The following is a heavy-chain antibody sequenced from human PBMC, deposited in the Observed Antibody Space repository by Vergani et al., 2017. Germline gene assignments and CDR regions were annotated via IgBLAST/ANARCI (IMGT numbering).Heavy chain of an antibody. D-gene: IGHD3-22*01. CDR2: IHTSGST. CDR3: ARDLMAYYYDSSGSTLYWYFDL. V-gene: IGHV4-61*02. Sequence: QVQLQESGPGLVKPSQTLSLTCTVSGGSISSGSYYWSWIRQPAGKGLEWIGRIHTSGSTNYNPSLKSRVTISVDTSKNQFSLKLSSVTAADTAVYYCARDLMAYYYDSSGSTLYWYFDLWGRGTLVTVSS. J-gene: IGHJ2*01. CDR1: GGSISSGSYY.